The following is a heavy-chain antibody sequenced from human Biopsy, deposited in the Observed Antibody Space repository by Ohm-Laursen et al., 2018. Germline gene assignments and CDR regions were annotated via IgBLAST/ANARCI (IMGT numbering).Heavy chain of an antibody. CDR3: ARTPGKAVAGRFLDL. V-gene: IGHV4-4*07. J-gene: IGHJ2*01. CDR2: IYSSGGS. CDR1: GGSTNDYF. D-gene: IGHD6-19*01. Sequence: TLSLTCRVSGGSTNDYFWSWIRQPAGGTLEWIGRIYSSGGSSYNPSLKSRISMSMDTSNDQFSLTLTSVTAADTAVYYCARTPGKAVAGRFLDLWGRGTLVTVSS.